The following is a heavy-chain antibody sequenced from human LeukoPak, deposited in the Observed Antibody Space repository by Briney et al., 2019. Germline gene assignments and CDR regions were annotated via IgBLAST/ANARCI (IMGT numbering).Heavy chain of an antibody. J-gene: IGHJ3*02. CDR3: SREDYYDIHCDI. CDR1: GYTFTGYY. Sequence: GASVKVSCKASGYTFTGYYMHWVRQAPGQGLEWMGWINPNSGGTNYAQKFQGRVTMTRDTSISTAYMELSRLRSDDTAVYYCSREDYYDIHCDIWGQGTMVSVSS. CDR2: INPNSGGT. D-gene: IGHD3-22*01. V-gene: IGHV1-2*02.